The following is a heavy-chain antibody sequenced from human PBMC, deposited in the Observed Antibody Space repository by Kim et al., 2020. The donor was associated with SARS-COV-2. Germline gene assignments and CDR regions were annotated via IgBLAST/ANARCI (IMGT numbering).Heavy chain of an antibody. J-gene: IGHJ4*02. CDR3: ARVQQLAKRPYYFDY. D-gene: IGHD6-6*01. CDR2: INHSGST. CDR1: GGSFSGYY. V-gene: IGHV4-34*01. Sequence: SETLSLTCAVYGGSFSGYYWSWIRQPPGKGLEWIGEINHSGSTNYNPSLKSRVTISVDTSKNQFSLKLSSVTAADTAVYYCARVQQLAKRPYYFDYWGQGTLVTVSS.